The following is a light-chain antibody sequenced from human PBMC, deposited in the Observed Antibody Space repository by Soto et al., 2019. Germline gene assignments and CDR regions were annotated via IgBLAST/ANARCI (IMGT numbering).Light chain of an antibody. CDR1: QSISSW. V-gene: IGKV1-5*01. CDR3: QQYNSYSLVYT. J-gene: IGKJ2*01. CDR2: DAS. Sequence: DIQMTQSPSTLSASVGDRVTITCRASQSISSWLAWYQQKPGKAPKLLIYDASSLESGVPSRFSGSGSGTEFTLTISSLQPDDFATYYCQQYNSYSLVYTCGQGTKLEIK.